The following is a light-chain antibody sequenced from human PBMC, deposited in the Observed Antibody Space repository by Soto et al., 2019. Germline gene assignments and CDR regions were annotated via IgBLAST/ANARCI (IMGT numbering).Light chain of an antibody. CDR2: DVS. CDR1: SSDVGAYKY. CDR3: SSYTGGSTSYV. V-gene: IGLV2-14*03. J-gene: IGLJ1*01. Sequence: QSALTQPASVSGSPGQSITISCTGTSSDVGAYKYVSWHQQHPGKAPKFMIYDVSDRPSGVSDRFSGSKSGNTASLTISGLQAEDEADYYCSSYTGGSTSYVFGTGTKLTVL.